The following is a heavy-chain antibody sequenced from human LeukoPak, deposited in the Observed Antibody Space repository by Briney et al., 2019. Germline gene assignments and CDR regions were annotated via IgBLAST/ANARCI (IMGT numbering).Heavy chain of an antibody. CDR3: ARRSRAEVDFDY. CDR2: IYYSGST. Sequence: SETLSLTCTVSGGSINSYYWSWIRQPPGKGLEWIGYIYYSGSTNYNPSLKSRVTISVDTSKNQFSLKLSSVTAADTAVYYCARRSRAEVDFDYWGQGTLVTVSS. V-gene: IGHV4-59*12. J-gene: IGHJ4*02. D-gene: IGHD2-15*01. CDR1: GGSINSYY.